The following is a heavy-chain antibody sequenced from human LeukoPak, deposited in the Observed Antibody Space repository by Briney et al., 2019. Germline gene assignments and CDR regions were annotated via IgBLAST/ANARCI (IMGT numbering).Heavy chain of an antibody. CDR3: ARDCSSWYGYYPYDMDV. J-gene: IGHJ6*02. V-gene: IGHV3-53*01. D-gene: IGHD6-13*01. CDR2: IYSDGST. Sequence: PGGSLRLSCAVSGFTVSNNYMSWVRQAPGKGLEWVSVIYSDGSTWYADSVKGRFTISRDNSKNTLYLQMNSLRVEDTAVYYCARDCSSWYGYYPYDMDVWGQGTTVTVSS. CDR1: GFTVSNNY.